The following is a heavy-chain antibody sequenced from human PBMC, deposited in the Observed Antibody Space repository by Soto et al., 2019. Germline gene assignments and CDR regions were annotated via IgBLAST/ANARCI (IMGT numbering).Heavy chain of an antibody. V-gene: IGHV3-23*01. CDR3: AKGYGYCSGGSCYPTHY. CDR1: GFTFSSYA. CDR2: ISGSGGST. D-gene: IGHD2-15*01. J-gene: IGHJ4*02. Sequence: EVQLLESGGGLVQPGGSLRLSCAASGFTFSSYAMSWVRQAPGKGLEWVSAISGSGGSTYYADSVKGRFTISRDSSKNTLYLQMNSLRAEDTAVYYCAKGYGYCSGGSCYPTHYWGQGTLVTVSS.